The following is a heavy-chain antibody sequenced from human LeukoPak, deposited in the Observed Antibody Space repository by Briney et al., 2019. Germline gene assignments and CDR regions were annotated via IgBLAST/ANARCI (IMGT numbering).Heavy chain of an antibody. V-gene: IGHV3-48*01. Sequence: PGGSLRLSCAASGFTFSSYSMNWVRQAPGKGLEWVSYITSSSSSTYYADSVKGRFTISRDNAKNSLYLQMNSLRAEDTAVYYCARVRGGYYMDVWGKGTTVTVSS. CDR2: ITSSSSST. CDR3: ARVRGGYYMDV. J-gene: IGHJ6*03. CDR1: GFTFSSYS. D-gene: IGHD3-10*01.